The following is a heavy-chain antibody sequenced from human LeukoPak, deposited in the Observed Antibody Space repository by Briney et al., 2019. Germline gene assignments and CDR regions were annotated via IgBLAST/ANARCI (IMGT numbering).Heavy chain of an antibody. V-gene: IGHV4-39*01. J-gene: IGHJ4*02. D-gene: IGHD5-24*01. CDR3: ARHIGRDGYGPTFDY. CDR1: GVSISSSSYY. CDR2: IYYSGST. Sequence: SETLSLTCTVSGVSISSSSYYWGWIRQPPGKGLEWIGSIYYSGSTYYNPFLKSRVTITVDTSKNQFSLRLSSVTAADTAVYYCARHIGRDGYGPTFDYWGQGTLVTVSS.